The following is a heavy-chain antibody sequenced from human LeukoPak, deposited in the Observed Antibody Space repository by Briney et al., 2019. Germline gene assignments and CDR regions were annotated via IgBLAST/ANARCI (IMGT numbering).Heavy chain of an antibody. Sequence: ASVKVSCKASGYTFTSYYMHWVRQAPGQGLEWMGIINPSGGSTSYAQKFQGRVTMTRDTSTSTAYMELRSLRSDDTAVYYCARMARIWFGESWYNWFDPWGQGTLVTVSS. CDR2: INPSGGST. CDR1: GYTFTSYY. V-gene: IGHV1-46*01. D-gene: IGHD3-10*01. CDR3: ARMARIWFGESWYNWFDP. J-gene: IGHJ5*02.